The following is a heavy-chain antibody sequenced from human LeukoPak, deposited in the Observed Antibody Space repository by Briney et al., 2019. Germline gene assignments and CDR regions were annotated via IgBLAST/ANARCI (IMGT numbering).Heavy chain of an antibody. CDR1: GFTFSSYT. CDR2: ISGTLYTI. Sequence: PAGSLRLSCAASGFTFSSYTMNWLRQAPGKGLEWLAYISGTLYTIYYADSVRGRFTISRDNAKNSLYLQMNSLTVEDTAVYYCAKSWDVLTGYLWSLDYWGQGTLVTVSS. D-gene: IGHD3-9*01. CDR3: AKSWDVLTGYLWSLDY. J-gene: IGHJ4*02. V-gene: IGHV3-48*04.